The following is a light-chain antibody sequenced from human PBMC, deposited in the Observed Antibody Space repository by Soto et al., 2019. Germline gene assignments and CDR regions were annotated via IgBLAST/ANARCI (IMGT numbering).Light chain of an antibody. V-gene: IGKV3-20*01. J-gene: IGKJ1*01. CDR3: QQYSSSRT. CDR1: QSVSSSY. CDR2: GGS. Sequence: EIVLTHSPGTLSLSPGARATLCCGASQSVSSSYLAWYQQKPGQAPRLLIYGGSSRATGIPVRFSGSGSETDFTLTITRLEPEDFAVYYCQQYSSSRTFGQGTKVDIK.